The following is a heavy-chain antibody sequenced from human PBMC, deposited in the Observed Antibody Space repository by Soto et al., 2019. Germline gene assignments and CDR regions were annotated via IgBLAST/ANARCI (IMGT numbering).Heavy chain of an antibody. V-gene: IGHV3-74*01. D-gene: IGHD5-18*01. CDR1: GFTFSSYG. CDR2: INSDGSST. Sequence: EVQLVESGGGLVQPGGSLILSCAASGFTFSSYGMHWVRQAPGKGLVWVSRINSDGSSTFYADSVKGRVTISRDKSKNTLYQQMINLRAEEAAVEYCARSITRYSYADSWGQGTLVTVAS. CDR3: ARSITRYSYADS. J-gene: IGHJ4*02.